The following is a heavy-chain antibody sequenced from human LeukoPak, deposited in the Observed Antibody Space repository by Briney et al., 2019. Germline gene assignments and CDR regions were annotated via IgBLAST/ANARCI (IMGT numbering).Heavy chain of an antibody. CDR1: GLNVSRNW. CDR3: ARDYDYFSGHNLDAYDI. J-gene: IGHJ3*02. D-gene: IGHD2-15*01. Sequence: GGSLILSCAASGLNVSRNWMTRVRQAPGKGLEWVANIKEDGSAKSYVDSVKGRFTISRDNAKNSLYLQMSSLRVEDTAVYYCARDYDYFSGHNLDAYDIWGQGTTVIVSS. V-gene: IGHV3-7*01. CDR2: IKEDGSAK.